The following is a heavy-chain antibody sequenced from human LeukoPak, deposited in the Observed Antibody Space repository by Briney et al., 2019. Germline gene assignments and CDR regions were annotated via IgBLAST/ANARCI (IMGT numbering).Heavy chain of an antibody. Sequence: GASVKVSCKASGYTFTSYYMHWVRQAPGQGLEWMGIINPSGGSTSYAQKFQGRVTMTRDTSTSTVYMELSSLRSEDTAVYYCARDDYGDYRDLYYFDYWGQGTLVTVSS. V-gene: IGHV1-46*01. CDR3: ARDDYGDYRDLYYFDY. D-gene: IGHD4-17*01. CDR2: INPSGGST. J-gene: IGHJ4*02. CDR1: GYTFTSYY.